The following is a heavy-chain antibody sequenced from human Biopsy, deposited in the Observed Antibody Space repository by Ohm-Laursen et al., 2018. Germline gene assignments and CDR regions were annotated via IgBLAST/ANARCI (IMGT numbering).Heavy chain of an antibody. CDR1: EGTFSNYG. D-gene: IGHD3-9*01. CDR2: NIPILGTG. J-gene: IGHJ1*01. CDR3: ATKLTGYFHH. Sequence: SVKVSYKAPEGTFSNYGVNWVRQAPGQGLEWLGGNIPILGTGNYAQKFQDRVTVAADTSTSTATMELRSLRSDDTAVYYCATKLTGYFHHWGQGTLVIVSS. V-gene: IGHV1-69*06.